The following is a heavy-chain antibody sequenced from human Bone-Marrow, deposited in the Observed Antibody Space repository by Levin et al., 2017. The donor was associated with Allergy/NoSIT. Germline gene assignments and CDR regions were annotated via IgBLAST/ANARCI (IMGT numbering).Heavy chain of an antibody. Sequence: GESLKISCAASGFTFNTYAMHWVRQAPGKGLEWVAVISYHGSNKYYADSVKGRFSVSRDNSKNTLYLQMNSLRAEDSAVYYCAKDLGVYGSGSYNYMDVWGKGTTVTVSS. CDR3: AKDLGVYGSGSYNYMDV. V-gene: IGHV3-30*18. D-gene: IGHD3-10*01. CDR1: GFTFNTYA. J-gene: IGHJ6*03. CDR2: ISYHGSNK.